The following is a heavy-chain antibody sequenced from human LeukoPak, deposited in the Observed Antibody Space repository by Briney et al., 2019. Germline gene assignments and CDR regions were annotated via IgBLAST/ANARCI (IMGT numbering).Heavy chain of an antibody. V-gene: IGHV1-18*01. Sequence: GSVKVSCKGSGYTFKNYGISWVRQAPGQGLEWMGWISAYNGNTNYAQKLQGRVTMTTDTSTSTAYMELSSLRSDDTAVYYCARDIWNFYGTGSYYPDYWGQGTLVTVSS. J-gene: IGHJ4*02. CDR2: ISAYNGNT. D-gene: IGHD3-10*01. CDR1: GYTFKNYG. CDR3: ARDIWNFYGTGSYYPDY.